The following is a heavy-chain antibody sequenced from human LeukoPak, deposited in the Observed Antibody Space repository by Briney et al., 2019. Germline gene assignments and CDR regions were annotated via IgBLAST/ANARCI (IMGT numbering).Heavy chain of an antibody. CDR2: ISSDGSTT. Sequence: PGGSLRLSCAASGFTFSSYWMHWVRQAPGKGLVWVSRISSDGSTTSYADSVKGRFTISRDNAKNTLYLQMNSLRAEDTAVYYCTRGYGGNSEVAFDIWGQGTMVTVSS. CDR1: GFTFSSYW. CDR3: TRGYGGNSEVAFDI. D-gene: IGHD4-23*01. V-gene: IGHV3-74*01. J-gene: IGHJ3*02.